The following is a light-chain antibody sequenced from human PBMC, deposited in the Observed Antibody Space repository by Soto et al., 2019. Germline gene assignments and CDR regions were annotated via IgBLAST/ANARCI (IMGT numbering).Light chain of an antibody. CDR3: ASYQTGATFT. V-gene: IGLV2-8*01. Sequence: QSALTQPPSASGSPGQSVTISCTGTSRDVGGYNWVSWYQHHPGKVPKLLIYEVDKRPSGVPDRFSDSKSSNTASLTVSGIQAEDESAYYRASYQTGATFTFGGGTKQTVL. J-gene: IGLJ2*01. CDR2: EVD. CDR1: SRDVGGYNW.